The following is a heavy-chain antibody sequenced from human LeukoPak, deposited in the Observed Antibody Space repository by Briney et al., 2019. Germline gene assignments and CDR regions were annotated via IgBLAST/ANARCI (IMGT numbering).Heavy chain of an antibody. J-gene: IGHJ4*02. CDR1: GGSISSYY. CDR2: IYSSGST. D-gene: IGHD1-26*01. Sequence: SETLSLTCTVSGGSISSYYWSWIRQPPGKGLEWIGSIYSSGSTYYNASLQSRVTISIGTSKNQISLRLNSVTAADTAIYYCAKSGGYGLIDYWGQGTLVTVSS. V-gene: IGHV4-59*04. CDR3: AKSGGYGLIDY.